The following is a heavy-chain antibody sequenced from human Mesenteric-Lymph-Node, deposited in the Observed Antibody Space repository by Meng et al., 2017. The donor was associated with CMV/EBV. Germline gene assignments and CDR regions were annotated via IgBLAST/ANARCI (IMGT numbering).Heavy chain of an antibody. J-gene: IGHJ4*02. Sequence: GESLKISCAASGFILGSNYMSWVRQAPGKGLEWVSAISGSGGSTYYADSVKGRFTISRDNSKNTLYLQMNSLRAEDTAVYYCAKDINYYGSGSYYNWGQGTLVTVSS. CDR1: GFILGSNY. D-gene: IGHD3-10*01. V-gene: IGHV3-23*01. CDR3: AKDINYYGSGSYYN. CDR2: ISGSGGST.